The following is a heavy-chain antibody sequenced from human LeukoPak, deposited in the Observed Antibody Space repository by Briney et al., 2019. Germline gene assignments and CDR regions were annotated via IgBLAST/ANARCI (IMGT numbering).Heavy chain of an antibody. V-gene: IGHV4-30-4*01. J-gene: IGHJ6*02. D-gene: IGHD7-27*01. Sequence: SETLSLTCTVSGGSMNNRDYYWSWIRQPPGKGLEWIGYIYYSGSTYYNPSLKSRVTISDDTPKNQFYLKLTPATAADTAVYYCARNWGAAGWDNYNGMDVWGQGTTVIVSS. CDR2: IYYSGST. CDR1: GGSMNNRDYY. CDR3: ARNWGAAGWDNYNGMDV.